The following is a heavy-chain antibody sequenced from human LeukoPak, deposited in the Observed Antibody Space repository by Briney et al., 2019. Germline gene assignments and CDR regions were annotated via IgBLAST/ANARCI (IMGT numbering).Heavy chain of an antibody. Sequence: SSETLSLTCTVSGGSITSSSYYWGWIRQPPGKGLEWIGNIYYSGSTYYNPSLKSRVTTSVDTSKNQFSLKLSSVTAADTAVYYCARISNGWPHHMDVWGKGTTVTVSS. CDR1: GGSITSSSYY. CDR2: IYYSGST. V-gene: IGHV4-39*01. CDR3: ARISNGWPHHMDV. J-gene: IGHJ6*03. D-gene: IGHD6-19*01.